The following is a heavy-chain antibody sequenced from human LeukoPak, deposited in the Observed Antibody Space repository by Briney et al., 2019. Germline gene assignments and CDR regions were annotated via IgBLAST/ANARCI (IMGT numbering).Heavy chain of an antibody. D-gene: IGHD6-19*01. CDR2: IYYSGST. Sequence: SETLSLTCTVSGGSISSYYWSWIRQPPGKGLEWIGYIYYSGSTNYNPSLKSRVTISVNTSKNQFSLKLSSVTAADTAVYYCARAPPYSSGWYACFDYWGQGTLVTVSS. CDR1: GGSISSYY. CDR3: ARAPPYSSGWYACFDY. V-gene: IGHV4-59*01. J-gene: IGHJ4*02.